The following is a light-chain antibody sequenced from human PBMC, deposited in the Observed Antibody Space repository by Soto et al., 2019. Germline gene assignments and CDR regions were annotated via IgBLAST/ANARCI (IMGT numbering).Light chain of an antibody. CDR2: AAS. CDR3: QQTKGFPLT. J-gene: IGKJ5*01. Sequence: DIQMTQSPSSLSASVGARVTITCRASQDISKNLVWYQQIPGKAPKLLIFAASTLQSGVPSRFSASGSGTYFILTVGGLQPEDAATYYCQQTKGFPLTFGQGTRLEIK. CDR1: QDISKN. V-gene: IGKV1-12*01.